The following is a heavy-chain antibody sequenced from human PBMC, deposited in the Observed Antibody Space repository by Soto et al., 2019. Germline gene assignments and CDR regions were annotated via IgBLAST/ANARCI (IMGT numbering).Heavy chain of an antibody. CDR2: IKSKTDGGTT. CDR3: TTDGTYYYGSGSYYNQLHLDAFDI. Sequence: GGSLRLSCAASGFTFSNAWMSWVRQAPGKGLEWVGRIKSKTDGGTTDYAAPVKGRFTISRDVSKNTLYLQMNSLKTEDTAVYYCTTDGTYYYGSGSYYNQLHLDAFDIWGQGTMVTVSS. CDR1: GFTFSNAW. D-gene: IGHD3-10*01. J-gene: IGHJ3*02. V-gene: IGHV3-15*01.